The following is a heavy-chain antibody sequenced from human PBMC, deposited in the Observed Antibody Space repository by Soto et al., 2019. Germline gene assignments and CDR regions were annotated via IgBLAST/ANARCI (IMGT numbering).Heavy chain of an antibody. D-gene: IGHD1-1*01. CDR2: INPGSGDT. CDR3: AGVEGHKNARFDT. V-gene: IGHV1-2*02. CDR1: VYSFTEYH. J-gene: IGHJ4*02. Sequence: ASVKVARKASVYSFTEYHVRWGRLAPGQGLEWMGWINPGSGDTNQAQKFQGRVTMTGDTSRTTTYMELNSLTSHDTAVYYCAGVEGHKNARFDTWGQGALVTVSS.